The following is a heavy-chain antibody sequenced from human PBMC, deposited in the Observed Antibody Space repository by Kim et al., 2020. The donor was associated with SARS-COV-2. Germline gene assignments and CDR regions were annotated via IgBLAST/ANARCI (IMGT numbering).Heavy chain of an antibody. Sequence: LSLTCAASGFTFSSYWMSWVRQAPGKGLEWVANIKQDGSEKYYVDSVKGRFTISRDNSKNSLYLQMNSLRAEDTAVYYCARDSYSSSWSAGTYYYFYGMDVWGQGTTVTVSS. CDR2: IKQDGSEK. V-gene: IGHV3-7*01. J-gene: IGHJ6*02. D-gene: IGHD6-13*01. CDR3: ARDSYSSSWSAGTYYYFYGMDV. CDR1: GFTFSSYW.